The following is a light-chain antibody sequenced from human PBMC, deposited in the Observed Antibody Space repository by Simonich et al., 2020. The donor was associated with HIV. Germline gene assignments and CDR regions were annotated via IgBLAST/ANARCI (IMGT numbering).Light chain of an antibody. J-gene: IGKJ4*01. Sequence: DIQMTQSPSSLSASVGDRVTITCRASQSISSYLNWYQQKPGKDPKLLIYAASSLQSGVPSRFSGSGSGTDFTLTISSLQPEDFATYYCQQSYSTTFGGGTKVEIK. V-gene: IGKV1-39*01. CDR3: QQSYSTT. CDR1: QSISSY. CDR2: AAS.